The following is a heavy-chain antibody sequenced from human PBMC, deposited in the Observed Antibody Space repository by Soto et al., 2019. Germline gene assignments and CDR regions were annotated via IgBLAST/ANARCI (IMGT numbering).Heavy chain of an antibody. J-gene: IGHJ4*02. CDR3: ARGMEWLRWGGDYFDY. D-gene: IGHD5-12*01. CDR2: IKQDGSEK. V-gene: IGHV3-7*01. Sequence: VQLVESGGGLVQPGGSLRLSCAASGFTFSSYWMSWVRQAPGKGLERVANIKQDGSEKYYVDSVKGRFTISRDNAKNSLYLQMNSLRAEDTAVYYCARGMEWLRWGGDYFDYWGQGTLVTVSS. CDR1: GFTFSSYW.